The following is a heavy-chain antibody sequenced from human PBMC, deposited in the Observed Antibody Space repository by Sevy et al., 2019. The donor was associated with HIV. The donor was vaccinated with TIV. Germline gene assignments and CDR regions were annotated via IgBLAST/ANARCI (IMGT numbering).Heavy chain of an antibody. CDR2: IWFDGSNT. D-gene: IGHD4-17*01. V-gene: IGHV3-33*01. CDR1: GFTFSSYG. Sequence: GGSLRLSCAASGFTFSSYGMHWVRQGPGKGLEWVAVIWFDGSNTYYADSVKGRFTISRDIAKNTRHLQMNSLRAEDTAVYYGARDLEFYDSGDYGPAFMPDYWGQGTLVTVSS. CDR3: ARDLEFYDSGDYGPAFMPDY. J-gene: IGHJ4*02.